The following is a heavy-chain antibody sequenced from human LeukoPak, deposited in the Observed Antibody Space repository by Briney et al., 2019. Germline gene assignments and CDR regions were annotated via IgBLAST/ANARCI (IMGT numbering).Heavy chain of an antibody. Sequence: GGSLRLSCAASGFTFSSYGMHWVRQAPGKGLEWVAVISYDGSNKYYADSVKGRFTISRDNAKNSLYLQMNSLRAEDTAVYYCAREVSTWIDYWGQGTLVTVSS. V-gene: IGHV3-33*05. CDR1: GFTFSSYG. J-gene: IGHJ4*02. D-gene: IGHD5-12*01. CDR2: ISYDGSNK. CDR3: AREVSTWIDY.